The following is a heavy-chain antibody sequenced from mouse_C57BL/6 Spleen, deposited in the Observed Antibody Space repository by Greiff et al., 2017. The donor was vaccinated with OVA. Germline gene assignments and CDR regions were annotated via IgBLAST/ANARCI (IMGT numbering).Heavy chain of an antibody. CDR2: IRLKSDNYAT. J-gene: IGHJ1*03. CDR3: TGGLNFDV. Sequence: EVKLMESGGGLVQPGGSMKLSCVASGFTFSNYWMNWVRQSPEKGLEWVAQIRLKSDNYATHYAESVKGRFTISRDDSKSSVYLQMNNLRAEDTGIYYCTGGLNFDVWGTGTTVTVSS. V-gene: IGHV6-3*01. CDR1: GFTFSNYW.